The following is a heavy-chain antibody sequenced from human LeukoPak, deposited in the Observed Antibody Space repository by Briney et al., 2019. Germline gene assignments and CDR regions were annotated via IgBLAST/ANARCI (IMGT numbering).Heavy chain of an antibody. Sequence: GASVKVSCKVSGYTLTDYYLHWVRQAPGQGLEWMGWINPKSGSTHYAQKFQGRVIMTRDTSISTAYMELSRLRSDDTAVYYCARERGYYYDSSENQNFDYWGQGTLVTVSS. CDR1: GYTLTDYY. V-gene: IGHV1-2*02. CDR3: ARERGYYYDSSENQNFDY. D-gene: IGHD3-22*01. CDR2: INPKSGST. J-gene: IGHJ4*02.